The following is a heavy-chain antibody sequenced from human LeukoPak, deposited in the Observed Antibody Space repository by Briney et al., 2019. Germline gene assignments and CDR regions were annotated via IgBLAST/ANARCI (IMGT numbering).Heavy chain of an antibody. D-gene: IGHD3-9*01. CDR2: IIPIFGTA. J-gene: IGHJ4*02. Sequence: SVKVSCKASGGTFSSYAISWVRQAPGQGLEWMGGIIPIFGTANYAQKFQGRVTITADESTSTAYMELSSLRSEDTAVYYCARDRRRYFDWSPYYFDYWGQGTLVTVSS. V-gene: IGHV1-69*13. CDR1: GGTFSSYA. CDR3: ARDRRRYFDWSPYYFDY.